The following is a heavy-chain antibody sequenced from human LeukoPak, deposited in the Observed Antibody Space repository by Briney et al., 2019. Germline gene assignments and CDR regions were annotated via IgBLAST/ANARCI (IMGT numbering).Heavy chain of an antibody. CDR2: MNPNSGNT. J-gene: IGHJ4*02. V-gene: IGHV1-8*02. D-gene: IGHD5-24*01. CDR3: ARATPGGLHGYSFDY. CDR1: GYTFKNYD. Sequence: GASVKVSCKASGYTFKNYDINLVRQATGQGLEWMGWMNPNSGNTGFAQKFQDRVSMTRDTSINTAYMELTSLRSGDTAVYCCARATPGGLHGYSFDYWGQGTVVTVYS.